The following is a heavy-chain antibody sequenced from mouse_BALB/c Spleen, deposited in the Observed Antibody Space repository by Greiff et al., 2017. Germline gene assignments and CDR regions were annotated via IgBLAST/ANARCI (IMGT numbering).Heavy chain of an antibody. CDR3: ARGEHYDYPHAMDY. J-gene: IGHJ4*01. CDR1: GYTFTSYT. V-gene: IGHV1-4*01. CDR2: INPSSGYN. D-gene: IGHD2-4*01. Sequence: LVESGAELARPGASVKMSCKASGYTFTSYTMHWVKQRPGQGLEWIGYINPSSGYNNYNQKFKDKATLTADKSSSTAYMQLSSLTSEDSAVYYCARGEHYDYPHAMDYWGQGTSVTVSA.